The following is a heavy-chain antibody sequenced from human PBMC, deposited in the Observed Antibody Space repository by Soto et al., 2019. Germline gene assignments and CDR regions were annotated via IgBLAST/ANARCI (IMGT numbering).Heavy chain of an antibody. J-gene: IGHJ3*01. CDR1: GYTFTSYA. CDR3: ARAFFYQGSDSRGYSFDAFDF. V-gene: IGHV1-3*01. D-gene: IGHD3-22*01. Sequence: GASVKVSCKASGYTFTSYAMHWVRQAPGQRLEWMGWINAGNGNTKYSQKFQGRVTITRDTSTSTAYVELRSLRSDDTAVYYCARAFFYQGSDSRGYSFDAFDFWGPGTLVTVSS. CDR2: INAGNGNT.